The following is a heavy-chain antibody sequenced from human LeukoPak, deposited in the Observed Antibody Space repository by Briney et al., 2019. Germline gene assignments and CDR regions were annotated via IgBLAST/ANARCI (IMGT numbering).Heavy chain of an antibody. CDR3: ARDQTPYY. CDR1: GFTFGDYA. V-gene: IGHV3-49*04. J-gene: IGHJ4*02. CDR2: IRSKTYGGTP. Sequence: GGSLRLSCTGSGFTFGDYAMTWVRQAPGKGLEWVGFIRSKTYGGTPEYAASVKGRFNISRDDSKSIAYLQMNSLKIEDTAVYYCARDQTPYYWGQGTLVTVSS.